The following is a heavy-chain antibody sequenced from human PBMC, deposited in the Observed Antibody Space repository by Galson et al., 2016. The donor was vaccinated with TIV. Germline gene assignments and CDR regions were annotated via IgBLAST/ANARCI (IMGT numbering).Heavy chain of an antibody. V-gene: IGHV1-2*04. J-gene: IGHJ1*01. D-gene: IGHD4-23*01. Sequence: SVKVSCKASGFTFIVYYIHWVRQAPGQGLEWMGWIDPDSGTTNYAQKFQGWVTMTRDTSVATASMELSRLTSEDTAVYYCALVTPQYFQHWGQGTLVTVSS. CDR3: ALVTPQYFQH. CDR2: IDPDSGTT. CDR1: GFTFIVYY.